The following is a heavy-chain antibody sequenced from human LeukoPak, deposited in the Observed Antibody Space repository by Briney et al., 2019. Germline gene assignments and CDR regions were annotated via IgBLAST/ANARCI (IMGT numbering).Heavy chain of an antibody. Sequence: ASETLSLTCTVSGGSISSYYWSWIRQPPGKGLEWIGYIYYSGSTNYNPSLKSRVTISVDTSKNQFSLKLSSVTAADTAVYYCARDTSTSIHQYMDVWGKGTTVTVSS. V-gene: IGHV4-59*12. CDR3: ARDTSTSIHQYMDV. CDR2: IYYSGST. J-gene: IGHJ6*03. CDR1: GGSISSYY. D-gene: IGHD2-2*01.